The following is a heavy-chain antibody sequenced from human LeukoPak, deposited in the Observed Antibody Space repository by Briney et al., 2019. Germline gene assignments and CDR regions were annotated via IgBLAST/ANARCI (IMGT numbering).Heavy chain of an antibody. D-gene: IGHD6-13*01. V-gene: IGHV1-18*01. CDR1: GYTFTSYG. CDR3: ARGLKSSSWYGRDWFDP. J-gene: IGHJ5*02. Sequence: ASVKVSRKASGYTFTSYGISWVRQAPGQGLEWMGWISAYNGNTNYAQKLQGRVTMTTDTSTSTAYMELRSLRSDDTAVYCCARGLKSSSWYGRDWFDPWGQGTLVTVSS. CDR2: ISAYNGNT.